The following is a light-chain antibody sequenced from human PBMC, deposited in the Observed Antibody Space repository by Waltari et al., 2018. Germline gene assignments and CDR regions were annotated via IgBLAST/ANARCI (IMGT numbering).Light chain of an antibody. Sequence: DIQMTQSPSSVSASVGDRVTITCRASQDISSWFAWYQQKPGKAPKLLIYAASSLQSGVPSRFRGSGSGTDFTLTISSLQPEDFATYYCQQANTFPFTFGPGTKVDIK. CDR2: AAS. CDR1: QDISSW. V-gene: IGKV1D-12*01. CDR3: QQANTFPFT. J-gene: IGKJ3*01.